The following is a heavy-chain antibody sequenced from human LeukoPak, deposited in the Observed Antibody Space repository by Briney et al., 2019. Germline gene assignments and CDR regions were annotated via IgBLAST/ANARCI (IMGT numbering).Heavy chain of an antibody. CDR2: IRSKANSYAT. CDR3: TRQDYDFWSGGNDY. J-gene: IGHJ4*02. V-gene: IGHV3-73*01. D-gene: IGHD3-3*01. CDR1: GFTFSGSA. Sequence: GGSLRLSCAASGFTFSGSAMHWVRQASGKGLEWVGRIRSKANSYATAYAASVKGRFTISRDGSKNTAYLQMNSLKTEDTAVYYCTRQDYDFWSGGNDYWGQGTLVTVSS.